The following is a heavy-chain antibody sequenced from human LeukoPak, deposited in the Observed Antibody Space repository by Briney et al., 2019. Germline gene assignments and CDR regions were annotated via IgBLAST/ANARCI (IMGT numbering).Heavy chain of an antibody. J-gene: IGHJ6*03. V-gene: IGHV4-61*05. Sequence: SETLSLTCTVSGGSISSSSYYWGWIRQPPGKGLEWIGYIYYSGSTNYNPSLKSRVTISVDTSKNQFSLKLSSVTAADTAVYYCARGDKQQLVRYYYYYMDVWGKGTTVTVSS. CDR1: GGSISSSSYY. D-gene: IGHD6-13*01. CDR2: IYYSGST. CDR3: ARGDKQQLVRYYYYYMDV.